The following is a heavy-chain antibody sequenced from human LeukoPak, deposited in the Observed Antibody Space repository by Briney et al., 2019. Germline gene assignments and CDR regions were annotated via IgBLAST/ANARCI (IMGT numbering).Heavy chain of an antibody. Sequence: SSQTLSLTCAVSGGSISSGGYSWSWIRQPPGKGLEWIGYIYHSGSTYYNPSLKSRVTISVDRSKNQFYLKLSSVTAADTAVYYCTRVIVEPATIRTYNWFDPWGQGTLVTVSS. J-gene: IGHJ5*02. CDR1: GGSISSGGYS. CDR3: TRVIVEPATIRTYNWFDP. D-gene: IGHD2-2*02. CDR2: IYHSGST. V-gene: IGHV4-30-2*01.